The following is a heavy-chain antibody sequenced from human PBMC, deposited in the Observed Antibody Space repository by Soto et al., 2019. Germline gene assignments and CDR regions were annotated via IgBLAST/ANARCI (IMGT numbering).Heavy chain of an antibody. V-gene: IGHV1-69*01. CDR2: IIPIFGTA. J-gene: IGHJ3*02. CDR1: GGTFSSYA. Sequence: QVQLVQSGAEVKKPGSSVKVSCKASGGTFSSYAISWVRQAPGQGLEWMGGIIPIFGTANYAQKFQGRVTNTADESTSTAYMELSSLRSEDTAVYYCARDLNYDSSGFRRGDASDIWGQGTMVTVSS. CDR3: ARDLNYDSSGFRRGDASDI. D-gene: IGHD3-22*01.